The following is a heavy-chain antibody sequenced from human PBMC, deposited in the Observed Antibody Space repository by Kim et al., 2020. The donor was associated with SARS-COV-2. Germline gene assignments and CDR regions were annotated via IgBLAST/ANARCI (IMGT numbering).Heavy chain of an antibody. V-gene: IGHV3-23*01. CDR2: ISGSGGST. Sequence: GGSLRLSCAASGFTFSSYAMSWVRQAPGKGLEWVSAISGSGGSTYYADSVKGRFTISRDNSKNTLYLQMNSLRAEDTAVYYCANLKAQSMIRDVWGQGTTVTVSS. J-gene: IGHJ6*02. D-gene: IGHD3-22*01. CDR3: ANLKAQSMIRDV. CDR1: GFTFSSYA.